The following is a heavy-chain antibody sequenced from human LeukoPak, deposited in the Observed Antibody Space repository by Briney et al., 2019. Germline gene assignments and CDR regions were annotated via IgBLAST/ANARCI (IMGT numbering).Heavy chain of an antibody. Sequence: GSLRLSCAASGFTFSNAWMSWVRQAPGKGVEWVGRIKSKTDAGATDYAAPVKGRFTISRDDSKNTLYLQMNSLKTEDTAVYYCTTEALSYYGMDVWGKGTTVTVSS. CDR3: TTEALSYYGMDV. V-gene: IGHV3-15*01. CDR2: IKSKTDAGAT. J-gene: IGHJ6*04. CDR1: GFTFSNAW.